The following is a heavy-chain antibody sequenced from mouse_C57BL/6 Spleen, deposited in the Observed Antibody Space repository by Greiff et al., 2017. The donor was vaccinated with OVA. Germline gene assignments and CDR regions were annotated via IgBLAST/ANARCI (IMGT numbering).Heavy chain of an antibody. V-gene: IGHV1-55*01. J-gene: IGHJ2*01. D-gene: IGHD4-1*01. CDR2: IYPGSGST. CDR1: GYTFTSYW. CDR3: ARWGTYWDRGFDY. Sequence: QVQLQQPGAELVKPGASVKMSCKASGYTFTSYWITWVKQRPGQGLEWIGDIYPGSGSTNYNEKFKSKATLTVDTSSSTAYMQLSSLTSEDSAVYYCARWGTYWDRGFDYWGQGTTLTVSS.